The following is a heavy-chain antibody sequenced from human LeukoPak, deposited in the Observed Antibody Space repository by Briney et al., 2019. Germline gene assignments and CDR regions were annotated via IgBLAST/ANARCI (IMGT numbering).Heavy chain of an antibody. D-gene: IGHD4-17*01. CDR1: GGSISSYY. CDR3: ARDLDPYGDFNHFDY. CDR2: IYTSGST. J-gene: IGHJ4*02. V-gene: IGHV4-4*07. Sequence: SETLSLTCTVSGGSISSYYWSWIRQPAGKGLEWIGRIYTSGSTNYNPSLKSRVTMSVDTSKNQFSLKLSSVTAADTAVYYCARDLDPYGDFNHFDYWGQGTLVTVSS.